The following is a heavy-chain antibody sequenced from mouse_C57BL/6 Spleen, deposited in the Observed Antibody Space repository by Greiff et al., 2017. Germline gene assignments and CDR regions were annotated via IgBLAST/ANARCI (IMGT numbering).Heavy chain of an antibody. Sequence: EVKLVESEGGLVQPGSSMKLSCTASGFTFSDYYMAWVRQVPEKGLEWVANINYDGSSTYYLDSLKSRFIISRDNAKNILYLQMSSLKSEDTATDYCARDDYGSSYFDYWGQGTTLTVSS. CDR3: ARDDYGSSYFDY. D-gene: IGHD1-1*01. J-gene: IGHJ2*01. CDR2: INYDGSST. CDR1: GFTFSDYY. V-gene: IGHV5-16*01.